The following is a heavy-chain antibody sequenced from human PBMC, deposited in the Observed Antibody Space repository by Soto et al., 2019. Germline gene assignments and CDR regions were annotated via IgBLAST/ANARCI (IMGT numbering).Heavy chain of an antibody. V-gene: IGHV4-31*03. D-gene: IGHD5-18*01. J-gene: IGHJ5*02. CDR1: GASVSTGAYY. CDR3: VRALRHTAIVYPWFDP. Sequence: PSETLSLTCTVSGASVSTGAYYSGWVRQRPGKGLEWVGYIYESGYTYYNTSLKSRLTISLDRSNNQFSLGLTSVTAADTAVYYCVRALRHTAIVYPWFDPWGQGTLVTVSS. CDR2: IYESGYT.